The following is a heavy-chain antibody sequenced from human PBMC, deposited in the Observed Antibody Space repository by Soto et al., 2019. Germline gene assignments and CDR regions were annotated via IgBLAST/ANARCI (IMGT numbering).Heavy chain of an antibody. V-gene: IGHV3-7*01. J-gene: IGHJ4*02. CDR3: ARDQRIAVAGTIDF. Sequence: DSVKGRFTISRDDAKKSLYLQMNSLRAEDTDVYYCARDQRIAVAGTIDFWGQGILVTVSP. D-gene: IGHD6-19*01.